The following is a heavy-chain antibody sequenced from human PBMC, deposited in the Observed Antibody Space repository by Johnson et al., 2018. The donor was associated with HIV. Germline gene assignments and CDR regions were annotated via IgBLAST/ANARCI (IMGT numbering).Heavy chain of an antibody. CDR1: GFTFSSYA. CDR3: AKGDTVVGAKYAFDF. J-gene: IGHJ3*01. D-gene: IGHD1-26*01. CDR2: ISYDGSNK. V-gene: IGHV3-30*04. Sequence: QVQLVESGGGVVQPGRSLRLSCAASGFTFSSYAMHWVRQAPGKGLEWVAVISYDGSNKYYADSVKGRFTISRDKSKNTLYLQINSLRAEDTAVYYFAKGDTVVGAKYAFDFWGQGTMVTVSS.